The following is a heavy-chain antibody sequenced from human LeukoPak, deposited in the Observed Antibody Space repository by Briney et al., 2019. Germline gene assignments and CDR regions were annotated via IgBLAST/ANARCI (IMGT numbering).Heavy chain of an antibody. D-gene: IGHD3-22*01. V-gene: IGHV1-18*01. Sequence: ASVKVSCKASGGTFSSYAISWVRQAPGQGLEWMGWISAYNGNTNYAQKLQGRVTMTTDTSTSTAYMELRSLRSDDTAVYYCARDRSPYYYGSSGYYYWGQGTLVTVSS. J-gene: IGHJ4*02. CDR3: ARDRSPYYYGSSGYYY. CDR1: GGTFSSYA. CDR2: ISAYNGNT.